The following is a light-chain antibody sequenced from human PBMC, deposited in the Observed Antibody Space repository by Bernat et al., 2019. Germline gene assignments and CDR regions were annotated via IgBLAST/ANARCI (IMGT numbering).Light chain of an antibody. CDR3: QQYDRYPLA. J-gene: IGKJ4*01. CDR1: QAISKY. Sequence: DIQMTQSPSSLSASVGDRVTITCRATQAISKYLAWVQQKPGKAPKSLIYGASTLFNGVPSRFSGSGSETDFTLTISSLQPEDSATYYCQQYDRYPLAFGGGTKVEVK. V-gene: IGKV1-16*01. CDR2: GAS.